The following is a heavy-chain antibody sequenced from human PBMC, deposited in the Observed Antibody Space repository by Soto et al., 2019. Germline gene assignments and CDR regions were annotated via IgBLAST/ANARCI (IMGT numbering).Heavy chain of an antibody. CDR3: ARDILLWFGELPPRAHDAFDI. CDR1: GGSISSGGYF. CDR2: INYSGST. V-gene: IGHV4-31*03. J-gene: IGHJ3*02. Sequence: QVQLQESGPGLVKPSQTLSLTCTVSGGSISSGGYFWSWIRQPPGKVLEWIGDINYSGSTYSNPSLKSRVTISVDTSKNQFSLKLRSVTAADTALYYCARDILLWFGELPPRAHDAFDIWGQGTMVTVSS. D-gene: IGHD3-10*01.